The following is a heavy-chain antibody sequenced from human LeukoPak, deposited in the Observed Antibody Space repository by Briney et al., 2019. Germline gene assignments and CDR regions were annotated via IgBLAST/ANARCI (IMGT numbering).Heavy chain of an antibody. CDR1: GGSISSYY. CDR2: IYTSGST. CDR3: ARAHSSGWYDWFDP. V-gene: IGHV4-4*07. D-gene: IGHD6-19*01. Sequence: NSSETLSLTCTVSGGSISSYYWSWIRQPAGKGLEWIGRIYTSGSTNYNPSLKSRVTISVDTSKNQFSLKLSSVTAADTAVYYCARAHSSGWYDWFDPWGQGTLVTVSS. J-gene: IGHJ5*02.